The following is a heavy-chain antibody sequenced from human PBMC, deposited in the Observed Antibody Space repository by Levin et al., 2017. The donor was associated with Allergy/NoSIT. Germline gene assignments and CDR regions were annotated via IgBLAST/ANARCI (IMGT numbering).Heavy chain of an antibody. J-gene: IGHJ4*02. CDR3: AKEGRYGSSWFPGYFDC. CDR1: GFTFTSYA. D-gene: IGHD6-13*01. V-gene: IGHV3-23*01. Sequence: GGSLRLSCAASGFTFTSYAMSWVRQAPGKGLEWVSAITDNGGATFYLDSVKGRFTISRDNSKNTLDLQMSSLRAEDKAIYYCAKEGRYGSSWFPGYFDCWGRGTLVSVSS. CDR2: ITDNGGAT.